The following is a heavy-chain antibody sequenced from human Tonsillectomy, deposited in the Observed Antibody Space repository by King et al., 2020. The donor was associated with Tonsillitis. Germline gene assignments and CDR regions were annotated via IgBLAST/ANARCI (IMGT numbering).Heavy chain of an antibody. D-gene: IGHD2-2*01. CDR2: IKQDGNQK. V-gene: IGHV3-7*03. J-gene: IGHJ4*02. CDR1: GFTFSSNW. CDR3: ARDRQHFRGPAHPRGLDY. Sequence: DVQLVESGGGLVQPGGSLRLSCAAAGFTFSSNWMTWVRKAPGKGLEWVANIKQDGNQKFYADSVKGRFTISRDNAKNSLYLQMNSLTAEDTAFYYCARDRQHFRGPAHPRGLDYWGQGTLVTVSS.